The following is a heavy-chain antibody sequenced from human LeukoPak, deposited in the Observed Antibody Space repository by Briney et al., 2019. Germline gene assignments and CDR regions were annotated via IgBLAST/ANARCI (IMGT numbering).Heavy chain of an antibody. CDR3: ASLAVAGTTFDY. J-gene: IGHJ4*02. Sequence: GGSLRLSCAASGFNIRTYGMHWVRQAPGKGLEWVAIVRYDGNTKNYVDSVKGRFTISRDTSKNTVFLQMNSLRAEDTALHYCASLAVAGTTFDYWGQGTLVTVSS. D-gene: IGHD6-19*01. CDR1: GFNIRTYG. CDR2: VRYDGNTK. V-gene: IGHV3-30*02.